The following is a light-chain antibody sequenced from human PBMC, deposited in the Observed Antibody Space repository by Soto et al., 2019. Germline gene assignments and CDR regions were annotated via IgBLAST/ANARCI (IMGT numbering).Light chain of an antibody. V-gene: IGKV1-39*01. CDR2: AAS. J-gene: IGKJ1*01. Sequence: DIQMTQSPSSLSASVGDRVTLTCRASQSISSYLNWYQQKPGKAPKLLIYAASSLQSGVPSRFSGSGSGTDFTLTISSLQPEDFATYYCQQSYSTPQTVGQGTKVDNK. CDR3: QQSYSTPQT. CDR1: QSISSY.